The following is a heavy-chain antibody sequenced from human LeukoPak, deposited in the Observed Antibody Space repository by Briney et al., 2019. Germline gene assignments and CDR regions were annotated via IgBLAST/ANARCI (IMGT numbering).Heavy chain of an antibody. Sequence: SETLSLTCTVSGGSMSRYYWSWIRQPPGKGLEWIGEINHSGSTNYNPSLKSRVTISVDTSKNQFSLKLSSVTAADTAVYYCARGSYCSSTSCSPYYFDYWGQGTLVTVSS. V-gene: IGHV4-34*01. CDR3: ARGSYCSSTSCSPYYFDY. CDR1: GGSMSRYY. J-gene: IGHJ4*02. CDR2: INHSGST. D-gene: IGHD2-2*01.